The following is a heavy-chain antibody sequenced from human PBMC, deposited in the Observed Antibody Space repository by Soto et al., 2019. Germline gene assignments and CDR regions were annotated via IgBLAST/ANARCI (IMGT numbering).Heavy chain of an antibody. Sequence: QVQLVESGGGVVQPGRSLRLSCAASGFTFSSYGMHWVRQAPGKGLEWVAVIWYDGSNKYYADSVKGRFTISRDNSKNTLYLKMNSRRAEDTAVYYCAREGGYDFWSAYDFDYWGQGTLVTVSS. CDR3: AREGGYDFWSAYDFDY. J-gene: IGHJ4*02. D-gene: IGHD3-3*01. V-gene: IGHV3-33*01. CDR2: IWYDGSNK. CDR1: GFTFSSYG.